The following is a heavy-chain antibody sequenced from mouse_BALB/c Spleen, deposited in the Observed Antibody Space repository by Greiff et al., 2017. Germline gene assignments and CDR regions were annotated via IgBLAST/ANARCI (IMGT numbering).Heavy chain of an antibody. CDR2: IDPETGGT. CDR1: GYTFTDYE. Sequence: QVQLQQSGAELVRPGASVTLSCKASGYTFTDYEMHWVKQTPVHGLEWIGAIDPETGGTAYNQKFKGKATLTADKSSSTAYMELRSLTSEDSAVYYCTRRDGYSTLAYWGQGTLVTVSA. CDR3: TRRDGYSTLAY. V-gene: IGHV1-15*01. D-gene: IGHD2-3*01. J-gene: IGHJ3*01.